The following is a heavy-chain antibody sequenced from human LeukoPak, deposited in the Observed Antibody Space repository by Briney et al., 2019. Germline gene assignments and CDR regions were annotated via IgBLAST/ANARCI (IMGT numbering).Heavy chain of an antibody. CDR3: ARVFIVGSRSVFDF. V-gene: IGHV3-7*01. CDR1: GFTFSNYW. Sequence: SGGSLRLSCAASGFTFSNYWMSWVRLAPGKGLEWVANIKQDGSEKYYVDSVEGRFTISRDNAKNLLSLQMNSLRAEDTAVYHCARVFIVGSRSVFDFWGRGTLVTVSS. D-gene: IGHD2-21*01. CDR2: IKQDGSEK. J-gene: IGHJ4*02.